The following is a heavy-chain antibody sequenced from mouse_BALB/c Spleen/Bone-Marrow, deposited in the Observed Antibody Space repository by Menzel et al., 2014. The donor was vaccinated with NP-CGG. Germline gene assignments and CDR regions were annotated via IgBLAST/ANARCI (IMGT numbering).Heavy chain of an antibody. V-gene: IGHV2-5*01. D-gene: IGHD2-14*01. Sequence: VMLVESGPGLVQPSQSLSITCTVSGFSLTSYGVHWVRQSPGKGLEWLGVIWRGGSTDYNAAFMSRLSITKDKSKSQVFFKMNSLQADDTAIYYCAKIGTTTGAMDYWGQGTSVTVSS. CDR2: IWRGGST. J-gene: IGHJ4*01. CDR1: GFSLTSYG. CDR3: AKIGTTTGAMDY.